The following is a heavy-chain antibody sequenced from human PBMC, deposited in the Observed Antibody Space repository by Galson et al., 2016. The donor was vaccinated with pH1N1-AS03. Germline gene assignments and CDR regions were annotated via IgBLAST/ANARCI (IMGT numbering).Heavy chain of an antibody. D-gene: IGHD1-26*01. CDR2: ISDSGNS. CDR1: GDSIGTYY. Sequence: SETLSLTCSVSGDSIGTYYWTWVRQLPGKGLEWIGYISDSGNSKYSPSLESRITVSVDTSKNQISLKMTSATAADSAIYYGAGHRTGSQCLAWLDPWGQGTLVTVSS. J-gene: IGHJ5*02. CDR3: AGHRTGSQCLAWLDP. V-gene: IGHV4-59*08.